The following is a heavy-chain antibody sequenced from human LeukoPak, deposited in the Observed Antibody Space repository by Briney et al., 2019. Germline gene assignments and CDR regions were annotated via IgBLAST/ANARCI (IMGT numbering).Heavy chain of an antibody. Sequence: ASVNVSCKASGCTFTSYFISWVRQALGQGLEGMGWISAFNGNTNYAQTLQSRVTMTTDTSTSTAYMELRSLRSDDTTVYYCSTGRHRSGYYSRLLDYWGQGTLVTVSS. D-gene: IGHD3-22*01. CDR3: STGRHRSGYYSRLLDY. V-gene: IGHV1-18*01. CDR2: ISAFNGNT. J-gene: IGHJ4*02. CDR1: GCTFTSYF.